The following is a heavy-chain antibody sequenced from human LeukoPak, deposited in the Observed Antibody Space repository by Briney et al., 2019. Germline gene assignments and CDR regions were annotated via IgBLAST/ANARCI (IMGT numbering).Heavy chain of an antibody. J-gene: IGHJ6*03. V-gene: IGHV4-34*01. CDR2: INHSGST. D-gene: IGHD6-13*01. CDR3: ATSPRRIAAAGRKSRNYYYYMDV. CDR1: GIRFSGSG. Sequence: GSLRLSCAASGIRFSGSGMHWVRQAPGKGLEWIGEINHSGSTNYNPSLKSRVTISVDTSKNQFSLKLSSVTAADTAVYYCATSPRRIAAAGRKSRNYYYYMDVWGKGTTVTVSS.